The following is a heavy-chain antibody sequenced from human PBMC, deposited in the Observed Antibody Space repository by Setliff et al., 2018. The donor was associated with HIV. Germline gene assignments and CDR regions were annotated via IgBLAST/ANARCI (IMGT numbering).Heavy chain of an antibody. CDR3: ASGDRRIIAASGSGWFDP. CDR2: INHSGST. D-gene: IGHD6-13*01. V-gene: IGHV4-34*01. CDR1: GGSFSGHS. Sequence: SETLSLTCAVYGGSFSGHSWTWVRQPPGKGLEWIGEINHSGSTSYNPSLMSRVTISVDTSKKQFSLKLSSVTAADTAVYYCASGDRRIIAASGSGWFDPWGQGTLVTVSS. J-gene: IGHJ5*02.